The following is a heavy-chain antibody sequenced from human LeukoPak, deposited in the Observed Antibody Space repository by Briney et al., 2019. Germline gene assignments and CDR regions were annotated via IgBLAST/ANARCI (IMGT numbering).Heavy chain of an antibody. CDR3: ATRKRPAAIGLWFDP. J-gene: IGHJ5*02. CDR1: GYTFTSYD. D-gene: IGHD2-2*01. CDR2: VNPNSGNT. V-gene: IGHV1-8*01. Sequence: ASVKVSCKASGYTFTSYDINWVRQATGQGLEWMGWVNPNSGNTDYAQRFQGRVTMTRNTSISTAYMELRSLRSEDTAVYYCATRKRPAAIGLWFDPWGQGTLVTVSS.